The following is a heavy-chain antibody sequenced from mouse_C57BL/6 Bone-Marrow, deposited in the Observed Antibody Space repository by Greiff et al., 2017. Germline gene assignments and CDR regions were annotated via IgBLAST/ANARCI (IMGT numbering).Heavy chain of an antibody. V-gene: IGHV6-3*01. CDR2: IRLKSDNYAT. Sequence: EVQLVESGGGLVQPGGSMKLSCVASGFTFSNYWMNWVRQSPEKGLEWVAQIRLKSDNYATHYAESVKGRFTISRDDSKSSVYLQMNNLRAEDTGIYYCTEDWYFDVWGTGTTVTVSS. CDR1: GFTFSNYW. CDR3: TEDWYFDV. J-gene: IGHJ1*03.